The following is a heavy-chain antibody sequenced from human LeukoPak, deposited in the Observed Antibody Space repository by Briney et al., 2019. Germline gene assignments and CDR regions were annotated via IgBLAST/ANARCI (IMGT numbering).Heavy chain of an antibody. CDR2: IYHTGST. Sequence: SETLSLTCDVSGGSISSGLYSWSWTRQPLGKGLGWIGYIYHTGSTHYNPSLKSRVTISVDTSKNQFSLRLSSVTAADTAVYYCARLQYCSGTSCYWFDPWGQGTLVTVSS. J-gene: IGHJ5*02. V-gene: IGHV4-30-2*01. CDR3: ARLQYCSGTSCYWFDP. D-gene: IGHD2-2*01. CDR1: GGSISSGLYS.